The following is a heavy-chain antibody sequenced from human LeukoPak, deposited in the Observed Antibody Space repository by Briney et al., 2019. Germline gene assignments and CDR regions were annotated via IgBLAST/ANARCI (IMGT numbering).Heavy chain of an antibody. CDR3: AKELNDYVWGSYRYSLGYFQH. CDR1: GFTFSSYE. CDR2: ISYDGSNK. V-gene: IGHV3-30*18. J-gene: IGHJ1*01. Sequence: GGSLRLSCAASGFTFSSYEMNWVRQAPGKGLEWVAVISYDGSNKYYADSVKGRFTISRDNSKNTLYLQMNSLRAEDTAVYYCAKELNDYVWGSYRYSLGYFQHWGQGTLVTVSS. D-gene: IGHD3-16*02.